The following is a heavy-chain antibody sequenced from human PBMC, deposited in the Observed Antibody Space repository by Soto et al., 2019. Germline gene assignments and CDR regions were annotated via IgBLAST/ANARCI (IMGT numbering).Heavy chain of an antibody. CDR2: ISGSGGST. CDR3: AKRIVLYPYYYYGMDV. D-gene: IGHD2-8*01. CDR1: GFTFSSYA. J-gene: IGHJ6*02. Sequence: PGWSLRLSCAASGFTFSSYAMSWVRQAPGKGLEWVSAISGSGGSTYHADSVKGRFTISRDNSKNTLYLQMNSLRAEDTAVYYCAKRIVLYPYYYYGMDVWGQGTTVTVSS. V-gene: IGHV3-23*01.